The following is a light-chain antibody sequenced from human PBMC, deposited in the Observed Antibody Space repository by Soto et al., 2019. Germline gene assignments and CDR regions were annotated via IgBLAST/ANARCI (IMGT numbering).Light chain of an antibody. J-gene: IGKJ2*01. CDR3: QQSYSTPT. CDR1: QSISSY. Sequence: DIQMTQSPSSLSASVRERVTITCRASQSISSYLNWYQQKPGKAPKFLIYAASSLQSGVPSRFSGSGSGTDFTLTISSVQPEDFATYYCQQSYSTPTFGQGTKLEIK. CDR2: AAS. V-gene: IGKV1-39*01.